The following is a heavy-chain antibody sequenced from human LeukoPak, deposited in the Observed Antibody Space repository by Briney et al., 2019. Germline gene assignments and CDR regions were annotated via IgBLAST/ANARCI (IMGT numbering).Heavy chain of an antibody. CDR1: GYTFTSYG. CDR2: ISAYNGNT. D-gene: IGHD2-2*01. Sequence: ASVKVSCKASGYTFTSYGISWLRQAPGQGLEWMGWISAYNGNTNYAQKLQGRVTMTTDTSTSTAYMELRGLRSDDTAVYYCARVRWRYCSSTSCYEPDYWGQETLVTVSS. J-gene: IGHJ4*02. CDR3: ARVRWRYCSSTSCYEPDY. V-gene: IGHV1-18*01.